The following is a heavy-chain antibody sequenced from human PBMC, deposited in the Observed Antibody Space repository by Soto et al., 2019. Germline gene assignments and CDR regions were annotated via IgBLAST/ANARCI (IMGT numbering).Heavy chain of an antibody. D-gene: IGHD3-22*01. CDR1: GFSLSTSGMC. Sequence: SGPTLVNPTQTLTLTCTFSGFSLSTSGMCVSWIRQPPGKALEWLALIDWDDDKYYSTSLKTRLTISKDTSKNQVVLTMTNMDPVDTATYYCARSLNPHYYDSSGYYDWGQGTLVTVSS. CDR2: IDWDDDK. CDR3: ARSLNPHYYDSSGYYD. V-gene: IGHV2-70*01. J-gene: IGHJ4*02.